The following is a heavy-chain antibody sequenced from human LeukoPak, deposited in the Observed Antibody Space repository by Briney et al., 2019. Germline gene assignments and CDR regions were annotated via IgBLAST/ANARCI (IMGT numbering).Heavy chain of an antibody. CDR2: INQGESEK. D-gene: IGHD6-19*01. CDR1: RFTFSNYW. J-gene: IGHJ4*02. V-gene: IGHV3-7*05. CDR3: VRDGSGYDY. Sequence: GGSLRLSCAASRFTFSNYWMSWVRQPPGKGLEWVANINQGESEKYYLNSVKGRFTISRDNAKNSLYLQMNSLRADDTAIYYCVRDGSGYDYWGQGALVTVSS.